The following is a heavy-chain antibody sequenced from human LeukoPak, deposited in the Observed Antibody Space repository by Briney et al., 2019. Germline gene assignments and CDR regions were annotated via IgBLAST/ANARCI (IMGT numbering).Heavy chain of an antibody. CDR2: ISGYNGNT. CDR1: GYFFTNYG. D-gene: IGHD5-18*01. Sequence: ASEKVSCKASGYFFTNYGISWVRQAPGQGLEWMGWISGYNGNTYYAQNFQGRVTMTTDTSTSTAYMELRSLSSDDTAMYYCARGFRYTYGIDYWGQGTQVTVSS. J-gene: IGHJ4*02. V-gene: IGHV1-18*01. CDR3: ARGFRYTYGIDY.